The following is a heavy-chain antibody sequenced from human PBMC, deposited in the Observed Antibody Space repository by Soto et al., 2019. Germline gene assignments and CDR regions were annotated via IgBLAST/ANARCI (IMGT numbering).Heavy chain of an antibody. Sequence: PGGSLRLSCAGSGFSFSSYWMSWVRQVPGKGLEWVANIKQDGGEKYYVDSVKGRFSVSRDNAQNSLFLQMNSLRAEDTAVYYCAKRTPGWYFDLWGRGTLVTVSS. J-gene: IGHJ2*01. CDR3: AKRTPGWYFDL. CDR2: IKQDGGEK. CDR1: GFSFSSYW. V-gene: IGHV3-7*03.